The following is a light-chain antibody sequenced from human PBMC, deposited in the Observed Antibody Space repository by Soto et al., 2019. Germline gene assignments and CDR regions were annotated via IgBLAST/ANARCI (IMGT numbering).Light chain of an antibody. J-gene: IGKJ2*01. CDR3: QQLGASPYT. Sequence: EIVLTQSPATLSLSPGERATLSCRASRTVSSTYVAWYQHKPGQAPRLLIFGASNRATGIPDRFSGSGSGTDFTHTISRLEPEDFAVYYCQQLGASPYTFGPGTKLEIE. CDR1: RTVSSTY. V-gene: IGKV3-20*01. CDR2: GAS.